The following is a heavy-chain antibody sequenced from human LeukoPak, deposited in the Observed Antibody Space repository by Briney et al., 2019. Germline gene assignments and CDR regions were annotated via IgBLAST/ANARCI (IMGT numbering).Heavy chain of an antibody. Sequence: SQTLSLTCAISGDSVPSNSAAWTWIRQSPSRGLEWLGRTYYRSTWYYEYSVSVESRITINPETSKNQFSLQVNSVSPEDTAVYYCAREELGFDHWGQGTLVTVSS. V-gene: IGHV6-1*01. CDR3: AREELGFDH. CDR2: TYYRSTWYY. J-gene: IGHJ4*02. D-gene: IGHD3-16*01. CDR1: GDSVPSNSAA.